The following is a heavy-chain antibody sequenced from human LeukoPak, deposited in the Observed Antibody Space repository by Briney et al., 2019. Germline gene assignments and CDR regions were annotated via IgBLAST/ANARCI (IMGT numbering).Heavy chain of an antibody. CDR1: GGSFSGYY. D-gene: IGHD6-19*01. CDR2: INHSGST. Sequence: SETLSLTCAVYGGSFSGYYWSWIRQPPGKGLEWIGEINHSGSTNYNPSLKSRVTISVDTYKNQFSLKLSSVTAADTAVYYCARGGIAVAGKAAYFDYWGQGALVTVSS. CDR3: ARGGIAVAGKAAYFDY. V-gene: IGHV4-34*01. J-gene: IGHJ4*02.